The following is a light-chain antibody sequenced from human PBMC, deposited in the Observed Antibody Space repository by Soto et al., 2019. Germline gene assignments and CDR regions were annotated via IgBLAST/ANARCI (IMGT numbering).Light chain of an antibody. CDR1: LSVSSY. J-gene: IGKJ1*01. CDR3: QQRRYWPVT. CDR2: DAS. V-gene: IGKV3-11*01. Sequence: EIVLTQSLAILSMSPGERATLSCRASLSVSSYFAWYQQKPGQAPRLLIYDASNRATGVPARFSGSGSGTDFTLTISSLEPEDFAVYYCQQRRYWPVTFGQGTKVDIK.